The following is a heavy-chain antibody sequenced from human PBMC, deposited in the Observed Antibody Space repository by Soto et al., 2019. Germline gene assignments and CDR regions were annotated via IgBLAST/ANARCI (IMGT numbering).Heavy chain of an antibody. CDR1: GFTFSNFG. CDR2: ISYDGSDR. V-gene: IGHV3-30*18. J-gene: IGHJ4*02. CDR3: AKAESLATIEY. D-gene: IGHD3-16*01. Sequence: QVQLVESGGGVVQPGRSLRLSCAASGFTFSNFGMQWVRQAPGKGLKWVAVISYDGSDRYYTDSVKGRFIISRDNADNTLYLQMNSLRPEDTAVYYCAKAESLATIEYWGQGTLVTVSS.